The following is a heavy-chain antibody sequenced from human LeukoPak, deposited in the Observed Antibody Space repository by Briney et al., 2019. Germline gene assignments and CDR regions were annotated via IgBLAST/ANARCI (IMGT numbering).Heavy chain of an antibody. V-gene: IGHV3-13*01. CDR3: AKSNYDVLTYDN. Sequence: GGSLRLSCAASGFTFSSYDMHWVRQATGKGLEWVSAIGTDGDTFYPGSVKGRFTISRDNAENSLYLQMNSLRAEDTAVYYCAKSNYDVLTYDNWGQGTLVTVSS. CDR1: GFTFSSYD. CDR2: IGTDGDT. D-gene: IGHD3-9*01. J-gene: IGHJ4*02.